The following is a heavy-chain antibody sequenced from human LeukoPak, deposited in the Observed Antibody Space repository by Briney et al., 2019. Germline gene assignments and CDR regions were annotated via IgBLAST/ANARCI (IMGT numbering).Heavy chain of an antibody. CDR1: GFTFSSYW. CDR3: ANFNISGSYYFDY. J-gene: IGHJ4*02. D-gene: IGHD6-19*01. Sequence: GGSLRLSCAASGFTFSSYWMHWVRQAPGKGLVWVSRINSDGSSTSYADSVKGRFTISRDNAKNTLYLQMNSLRAEDTAVYYCANFNISGSYYFDYWGQGTLVTVSS. CDR2: INSDGSST. V-gene: IGHV3-74*01.